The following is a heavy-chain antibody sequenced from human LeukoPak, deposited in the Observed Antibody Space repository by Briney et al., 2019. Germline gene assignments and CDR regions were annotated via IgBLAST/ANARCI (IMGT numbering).Heavy chain of an antibody. CDR1: GFTFSSYA. Sequence: GGSLRLSCAASGFTFSSYAMSWVRQAPGKGLEWVSAISGSGGSTYYADSVKGRFTISRDNAKNSLYLQMNSLRAEDTAVYYCARENCGGDCPFDYWGQGTLVTVSS. D-gene: IGHD2-21*02. V-gene: IGHV3-23*01. J-gene: IGHJ4*02. CDR3: ARENCGGDCPFDY. CDR2: ISGSGGST.